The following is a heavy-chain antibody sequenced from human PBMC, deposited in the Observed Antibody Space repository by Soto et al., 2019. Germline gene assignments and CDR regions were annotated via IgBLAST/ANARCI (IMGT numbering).Heavy chain of an antibody. J-gene: IGHJ6*03. CDR3: AKSRWYYYGSGRSSLRNPYYYYMDV. Sequence: PGGSLRLSCAASGFTFSSYAMSWVRQAPGKGLEWVSAISGSGGSTYYADSVKGRFTISRDNSKNTLYLQMNSLRAEDTAVYYCAKSRWYYYGSGRSSLRNPYYYYMDVWGKGTTVTVSS. D-gene: IGHD3-10*01. V-gene: IGHV3-23*01. CDR1: GFTFSSYA. CDR2: ISGSGGST.